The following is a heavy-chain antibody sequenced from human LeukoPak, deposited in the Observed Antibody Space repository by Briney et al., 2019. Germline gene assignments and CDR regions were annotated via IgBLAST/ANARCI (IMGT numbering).Heavy chain of an antibody. Sequence: SETLSLTCAVYGGSFSGYYWSWIRQPPGKGLEWIGEINHSGSTNYNPSLKSRVTISVDTSKNQFSLKLSSVTAADTAVYYCARGSKITIFGVAHKGFDCWGQGTLVTVSS. CDR1: GGSFSGYY. D-gene: IGHD3-3*01. CDR2: INHSGST. J-gene: IGHJ4*02. CDR3: ARGSKITIFGVAHKGFDC. V-gene: IGHV4-34*01.